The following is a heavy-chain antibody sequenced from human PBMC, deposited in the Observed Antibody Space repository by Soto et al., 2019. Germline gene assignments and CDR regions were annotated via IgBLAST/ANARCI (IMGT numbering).Heavy chain of an antibody. J-gene: IGHJ4*02. Sequence: PSDTLSLTCRVCGGSISGSYWSWIRQSPGKGLEWLGYVYYTGSTNYSPSLRSRVSISVDTSKNEFSLRLSSVTAADTAVYFCARSVAVPGAHIDYWGQGTQVTVSS. D-gene: IGHD6-19*01. CDR3: ARSVAVPGAHIDY. CDR1: GGSISGSY. CDR2: VYYTGST. V-gene: IGHV4-59*07.